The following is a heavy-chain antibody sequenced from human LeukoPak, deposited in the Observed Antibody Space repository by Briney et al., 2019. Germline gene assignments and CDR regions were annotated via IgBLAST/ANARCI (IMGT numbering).Heavy chain of an antibody. CDR2: INHSGST. Sequence: SETLSLTCAAYGGSFSGYYWSWIRQPPGKGLEWIGEINHSGSTNYNPSLKSRVTISVDTSKNQFSLKLSSVTAADTAVYYCARALGGIAQRFGYWGQGTLVTVSS. V-gene: IGHV4-34*01. CDR3: ARALGGIAQRFGY. J-gene: IGHJ4*02. D-gene: IGHD6-13*01. CDR1: GGSFSGYY.